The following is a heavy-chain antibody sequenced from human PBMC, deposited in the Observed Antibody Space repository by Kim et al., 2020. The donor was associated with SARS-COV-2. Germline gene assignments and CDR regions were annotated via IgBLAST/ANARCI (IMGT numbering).Heavy chain of an antibody. V-gene: IGHV1-2*02. D-gene: IGHD5-18*01. CDR3: AKGIQQPMADY. CDR2: T. Sequence: TNYAQKFQGRVTMTRDTSISTAYMELSRLRSDDTAVYYCAKGIQQPMADYWGQGTLVTVSS. J-gene: IGHJ4*02.